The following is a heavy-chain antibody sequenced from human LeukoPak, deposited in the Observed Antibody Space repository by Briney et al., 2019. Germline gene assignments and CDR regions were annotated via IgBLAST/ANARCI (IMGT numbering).Heavy chain of an antibody. V-gene: IGHV1-2*06. CDR2: INPYSGDT. J-gene: IGHJ4*02. CDR3: ARDQGSLTRSWYTGY. CDR1: GYTFTGYH. Sequence: ASVKVSCKASGYTFTGYHIHWVRQAPGQGLEWMWRINPYSGDTNFAQKFQGRVTMTRDTSITTAYMDLSSLTPDAPAVYFCARDQGSLTRSWYTGYWGQGTQVTVSS. D-gene: IGHD6-13*01.